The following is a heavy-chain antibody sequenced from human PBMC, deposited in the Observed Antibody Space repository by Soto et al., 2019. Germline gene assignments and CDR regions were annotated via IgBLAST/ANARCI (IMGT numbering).Heavy chain of an antibody. D-gene: IGHD3-22*01. V-gene: IGHV1-18*01. CDR1: GYTFTSYG. Sequence: ASVKVSCKASGYTFTSYGIRWVREAPGQGLEWMGWISAYNGNTNYAQKLQGRVTMTTDTSTSTAYMELRSLRSDDTAVYYCARVRDYYDSSGYYYLGYFQHWGQGTLVTVSS. J-gene: IGHJ1*01. CDR2: ISAYNGNT. CDR3: ARVRDYYDSSGYYYLGYFQH.